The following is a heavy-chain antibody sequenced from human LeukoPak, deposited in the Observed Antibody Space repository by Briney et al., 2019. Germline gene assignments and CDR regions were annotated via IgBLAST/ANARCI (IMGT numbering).Heavy chain of an antibody. J-gene: IGHJ6*03. V-gene: IGHV3-9*03. D-gene: IGHD5-24*01. Sequence: PGGSLRLSCAASGFTFDDYAMHWVRQAPGKGLEWVSGISWNSGSIGYADSVKGRFTISRDNAKNSLYLQMNSLRAEDMALYYCARERGYNLGYYYYYYMDVWGKGTTVTVSS. CDR1: GFTFDDYA. CDR2: ISWNSGSI. CDR3: ARERGYNLGYYYYYYMDV.